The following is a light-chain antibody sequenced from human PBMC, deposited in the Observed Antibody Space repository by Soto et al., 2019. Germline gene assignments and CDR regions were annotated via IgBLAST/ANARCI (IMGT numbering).Light chain of an antibody. Sequence: DIQLTQTLSTLAASVGDEGTISCRPRPPISRWLAWYQQKPGRAPNLLLYDASTLESGVPSRFSGSGSGTDFTLTISSLQPEDFATYYCLQDYDYSWTFGQGTKVDI. J-gene: IGKJ1*01. CDR3: LQDYDYSWT. CDR1: PPISRW. CDR2: DAS. V-gene: IGKV1-5*01.